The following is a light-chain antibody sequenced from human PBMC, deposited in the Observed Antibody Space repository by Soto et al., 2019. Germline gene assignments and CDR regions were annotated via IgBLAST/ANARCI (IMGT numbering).Light chain of an antibody. Sequence: EFVLTQSPGTLSLSPGERATLSCRASQTVGNDLLGWYQQKPGQAPRLLIYGASSRATGISDRFSGSGSGTDFTLTISRLEPEDSAVYYCQQYGYSPRTFGQGTKVEIK. J-gene: IGKJ1*01. CDR3: QQYGYSPRT. CDR1: QTVGNDL. CDR2: GAS. V-gene: IGKV3-20*01.